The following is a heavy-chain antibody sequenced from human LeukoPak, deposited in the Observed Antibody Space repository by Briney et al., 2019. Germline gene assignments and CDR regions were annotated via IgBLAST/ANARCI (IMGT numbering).Heavy chain of an antibody. J-gene: IGHJ4*02. Sequence: GGSLRLSCVASGFTFTSYGMHWVRQAPGKGLGGVSYISSGSSTTNYADSVKGRFTISRDNAKNLLYLQMNSLRAEDTAVYYCARSKPGAPPYIDYWGQGTLVSVSS. CDR2: ISSGSSTT. V-gene: IGHV3-48*04. CDR3: ARSKPGAPPYIDY. CDR1: GFTFTSYG. D-gene: IGHD1-26*01.